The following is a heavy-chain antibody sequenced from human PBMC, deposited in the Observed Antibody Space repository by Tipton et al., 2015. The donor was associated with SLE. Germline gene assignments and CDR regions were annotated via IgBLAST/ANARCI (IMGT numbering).Heavy chain of an antibody. CDR1: GFTFTDST. CDR2: IRSKANNYAT. CDR3: LRHVSSGFFEGRRRDF. J-gene: IGHJ4*02. Sequence: QLVQSGGGLVQPGGSLRLSCAGSGFTFTDSTVHWVRQASGKGLKWIGRIRSKANNYATAYAASLSGRFTFSRDDSRNTAYLQMNSLKIEDTGVYYCLRHVSSGFFEGRRRDFWGQGTQVTVSS. D-gene: IGHD3-3*01. V-gene: IGHV3-73*01.